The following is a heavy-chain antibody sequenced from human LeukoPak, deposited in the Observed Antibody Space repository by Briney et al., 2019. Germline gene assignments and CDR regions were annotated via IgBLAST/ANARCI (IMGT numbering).Heavy chain of an antibody. V-gene: IGHV3-30*01. CDR1: GFTSSSHA. D-gene: IGHD6-13*01. Sequence: PGGSLRLSCAASGFTSSSHAMHWVRQAPGKGLEWVGIISKDGSIKYYADSMKGRLTMSRDNSRNTLYLQMNSLRAEDTSIYYCVREQTIMAAAGLDYWGQGTLVTVSS. J-gene: IGHJ4*02. CDR2: ISKDGSIK. CDR3: VREQTIMAAAGLDY.